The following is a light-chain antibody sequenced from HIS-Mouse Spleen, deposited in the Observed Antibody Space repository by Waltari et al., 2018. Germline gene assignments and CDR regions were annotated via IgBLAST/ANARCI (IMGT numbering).Light chain of an antibody. CDR2: QDS. CDR1: KLGDKY. Sequence: SYELTQPPSVSVSPGQTASITCSGDKLGDKYACWYQQKPGQSPVLVIYQDSKRPSGIPERVAGSKSGNTATLTISGTQAMDEADYYCQAWDSSTAVFGTGTKVTAL. V-gene: IGLV3-1*01. J-gene: IGLJ1*01. CDR3: QAWDSSTAV.